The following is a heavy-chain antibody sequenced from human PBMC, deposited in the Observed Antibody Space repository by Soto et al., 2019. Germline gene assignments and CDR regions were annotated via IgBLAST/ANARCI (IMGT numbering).Heavy chain of an antibody. CDR2: INPDNGNT. Sequence: QVPLVQSGAEVKKPGASVKISCKASGYTFTRYTMNWVRQAPGQRLEWMGWINPDNGNTKSSQKFQDRVIFTRDTSASTAYMDLSSLRSEDTAVYYCARGIATGQLDPWGQGTLVTVSS. J-gene: IGHJ5*02. V-gene: IGHV1-3*01. CDR1: GYTFTRYT. CDR3: ARGIATGQLDP. D-gene: IGHD2-15*01.